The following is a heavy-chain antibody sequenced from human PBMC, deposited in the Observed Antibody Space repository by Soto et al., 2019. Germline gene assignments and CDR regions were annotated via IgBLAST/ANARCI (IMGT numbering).Heavy chain of an antibody. J-gene: IGHJ6*02. CDR2: ISSSSSTI. Sequence: PGGSLRLSCAASGFTFSSYSMNWVRQAPGKGLEWVSYISSSSSTIYYADSVKGRFTISRDNAKNSLYPQMNSLRDEDTAVYYCARWRVPAAIGTDGMDVWGQGTTVTVSS. CDR3: ARWRVPAAIGTDGMDV. V-gene: IGHV3-48*02. CDR1: GFTFSSYS. D-gene: IGHD2-2*01.